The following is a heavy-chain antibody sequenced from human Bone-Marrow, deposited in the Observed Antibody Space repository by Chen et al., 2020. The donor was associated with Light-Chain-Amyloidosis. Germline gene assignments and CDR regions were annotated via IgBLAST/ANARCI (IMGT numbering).Heavy chain of an antibody. D-gene: IGHD5-12*01. CDR1: GYTFPNYW. V-gene: IGHV5-51*01. Sequence: EVHLEQSGQEVKKPGESLKTSCKGSGYTFPNYWIGWVRQMPGKGLEWMGVIYPDDSDARYSPSFEGQVTISADKSITTAYLQWRSLKASDTAMYYCARRRDGYNFDYWGQGTLVTVSS. CDR3: ARRRDGYNFDY. J-gene: IGHJ4*02. CDR2: IYPDDSDA.